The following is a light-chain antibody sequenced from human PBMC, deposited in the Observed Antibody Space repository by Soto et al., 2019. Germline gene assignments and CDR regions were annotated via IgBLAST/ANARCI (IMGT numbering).Light chain of an antibody. Sequence: DIVMTQSPDSLAVSLGERATINCKSSQSVLYSSNNKNYLAWYQQKPGQPPKLLIYWASTRESGVPDRFSGSGSGTDFTLTISSLQAEDVAVYYCQQYYSTPQTFGPGTIVDIK. J-gene: IGKJ3*01. V-gene: IGKV4-1*01. CDR1: QSVLYSSNNKNY. CDR2: WAS. CDR3: QQYYSTPQT.